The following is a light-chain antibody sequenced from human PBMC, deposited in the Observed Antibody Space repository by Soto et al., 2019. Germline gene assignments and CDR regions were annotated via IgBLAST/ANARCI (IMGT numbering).Light chain of an antibody. J-gene: IGKJ1*01. V-gene: IGKV1-17*01. CDR2: AES. CDR1: RDVGSD. CDR3: QQRRHWRT. Sequence: QMTQSKSSLSASVGEKIIITCRASRDVGSDVSWYQQKPGQAPKLLIYAESNLYTGVPSRFSGSRSGTEFTLTISSLEPEDFAVYYCQQRRHWRTFGQGTKVDI.